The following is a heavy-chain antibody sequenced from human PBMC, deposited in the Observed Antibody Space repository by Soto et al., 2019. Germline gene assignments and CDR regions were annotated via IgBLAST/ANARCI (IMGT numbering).Heavy chain of an antibody. CDR1: GGGNLRDYR. CDR2: INAKNGTT. D-gene: IGHD3-10*01. Sequence: ASVKVSCKASGGGNLRDYRTTWVRRAPGQRLEWMGGINAKNGTTNYSQKFQGRVTITRDTSTSTAYMELSSLRSEDTAVYYCARVRGGSRLSWFDPWGQGTLVTVSS. J-gene: IGHJ5*02. CDR3: ARVRGGSRLSWFDP. V-gene: IGHV1-3*01.